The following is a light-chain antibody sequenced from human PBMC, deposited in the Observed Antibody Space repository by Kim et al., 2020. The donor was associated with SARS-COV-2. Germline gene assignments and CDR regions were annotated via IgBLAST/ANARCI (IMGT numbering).Light chain of an antibody. CDR3: YSAADNNQGV. V-gene: IGLV3-27*01. J-gene: IGLJ2*01. CDR1: VLAKKY. CDR2: KDS. Sequence: VSPGQTARFTCSGDVLAKKYARWVQQKPGQAPVLVIYKDSERPSGIPERFSGSSSGTTVTLTISGAQVEDEADYYCYSAADNNQGVFGGGTQLTVL.